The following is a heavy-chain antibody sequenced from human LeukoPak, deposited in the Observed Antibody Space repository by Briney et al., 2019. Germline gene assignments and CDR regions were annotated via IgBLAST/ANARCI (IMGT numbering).Heavy chain of an antibody. CDR2: LVVSGYST. J-gene: IGHJ4*02. CDR1: GFTFDSYA. V-gene: IGHV3-23*01. D-gene: IGHD1-1*01. CDR3: VRVRHYFDY. Sequence: QPGGSLRLSCAASGFTFDSYAMTWVPPAPGKGLVGGSALVVSGYSTYYTASVKGRFTITRDNSKNTVYLQMDSLRAEDTAAYFCVRVRHYFDYWGQGALVTVSS.